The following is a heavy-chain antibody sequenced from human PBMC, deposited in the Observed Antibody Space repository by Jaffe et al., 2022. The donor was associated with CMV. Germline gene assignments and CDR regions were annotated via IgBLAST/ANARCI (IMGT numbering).Heavy chain of an antibody. D-gene: IGHD3-3*01. Sequence: EVQLVESGGGLVQPGGSLRLSCAASGFTFSSYAMSWVRQAPGKGLEWVSAISGSGGSTYYADSVKGRFTISRDNSKNTLYLQMNSLRAEDTAVYYCAKEGRFLEPYYYYYMDVWGKGTTVTVSS. CDR1: GFTFSSYA. J-gene: IGHJ6*03. CDR2: ISGSGGST. V-gene: IGHV3-23*04. CDR3: AKEGRFLEPYYYYYMDV.